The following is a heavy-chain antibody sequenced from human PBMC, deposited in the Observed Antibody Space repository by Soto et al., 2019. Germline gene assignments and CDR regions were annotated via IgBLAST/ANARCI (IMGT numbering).Heavy chain of an antibody. CDR2: INHSGST. V-gene: IGHV4-34*01. CDR1: GGSFSGYY. J-gene: IGHJ4*02. Sequence: SETLSLTCAVYGGSFSGYYWSWIRQPPGKGLEWIGEINHSGSTNYNPSLKSRVTISVDTSKNQFSLKLSSVTAADTAVYYCARAPYYDFWSGYSYWGQGTLVTVSS. D-gene: IGHD3-3*01. CDR3: ARAPYYDFWSGYSY.